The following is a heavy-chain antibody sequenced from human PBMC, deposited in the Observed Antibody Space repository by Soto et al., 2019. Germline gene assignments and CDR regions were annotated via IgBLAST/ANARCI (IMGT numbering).Heavy chain of an antibody. CDR2: ISYDGSNK. D-gene: IGHD1-1*01. CDR3: ATNSAHFVDY. J-gene: IGHJ4*02. Sequence: PGGSLRLSCAASGFTFSSYAMHWVRQAPGKGLEWVAVISYDGSNKYYADSVKGRFTISRDNSKNTLYLQMNSLRAEDTAVYYCATNSAHFVDYWGQGTLVTVSS. V-gene: IGHV3-30-3*01. CDR1: GFTFSSYA.